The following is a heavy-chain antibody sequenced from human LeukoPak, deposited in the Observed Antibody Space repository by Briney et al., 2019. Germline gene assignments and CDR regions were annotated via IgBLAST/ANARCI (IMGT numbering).Heavy chain of an antibody. CDR3: AGDGGPPYYDILTGSFMDV. D-gene: IGHD3-9*01. J-gene: IGHJ6*03. V-gene: IGHV4-59*01. Sequence: SETLSLTCTVSGGSIRSYYWSWIRQPPGKGLEWIGYIYYTGVTNYSPSLKGRVTISADTYKNQCSLNLSSVTAADTAVYYCAGDGGPPYYDILTGSFMDVWGKGTTVTISS. CDR2: IYYTGVT. CDR1: GGSIRSYY.